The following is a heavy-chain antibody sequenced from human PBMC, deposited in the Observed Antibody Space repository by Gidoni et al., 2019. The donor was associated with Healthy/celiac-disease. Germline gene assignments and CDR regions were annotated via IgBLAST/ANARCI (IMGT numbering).Heavy chain of an antibody. CDR3: ARDFDWLRTHFDY. CDR2: SSSSSSYI. V-gene: IGHV3-21*01. CDR1: GFTFSSYS. D-gene: IGHD3-9*01. J-gene: IGHJ4*02. Sequence: EVQLVESGGGLVKPGGSLRLSCAASGFTFSSYSMNWVRQAPGKGLEGVSSSSSSSSYIYYADSVKGRFTISRDNAKNSLYLQMNSLRAEDTAVYYCARDFDWLRTHFDYWGQGTLVTVSS.